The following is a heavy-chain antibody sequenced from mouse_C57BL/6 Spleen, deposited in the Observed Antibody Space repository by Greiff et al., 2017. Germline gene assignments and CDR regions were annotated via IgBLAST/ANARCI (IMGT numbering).Heavy chain of an antibody. J-gene: IGHJ4*01. Sequence: EVQLVESEGGLVQPGSSMKLSCTASGFTFSDYYMPWVRQVPEKGLEWVANINYDGSCTYYLESLKRRFIISRDNAKNIPYLQMSRLKSEDTATYYCARVEDGSYYAMDYWGQGTSVTVSS. V-gene: IGHV5-16*01. CDR1: GFTFSDYY. CDR3: ARVEDGSYYAMDY. CDR2: INYDGSCT.